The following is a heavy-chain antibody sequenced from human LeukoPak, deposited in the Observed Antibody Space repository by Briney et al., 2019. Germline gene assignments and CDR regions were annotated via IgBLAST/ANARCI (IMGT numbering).Heavy chain of an antibody. V-gene: IGHV1-24*01. D-gene: IGHD3-3*01. CDR3: ATVITISRFDP. Sequence: ASVKVSCKASGYTFTSYGISWVRQAPGKGLEWMGGFDPEDGKTIYAQKFQGRVTMTEDTSTDRAYMELSSLRSEDTAMYYCATVITISRFDPWGQGTLVTVSS. CDR1: GYTFTSYG. CDR2: FDPEDGKT. J-gene: IGHJ5*02.